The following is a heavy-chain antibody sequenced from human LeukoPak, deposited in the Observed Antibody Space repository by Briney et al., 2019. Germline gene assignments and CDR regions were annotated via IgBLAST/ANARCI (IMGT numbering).Heavy chain of an antibody. Sequence: GGSLRLSCAASGFTFSSYAMSWVRQAPGKGLEWVSSISGSGGSTYYADSVKGRFTISRDNSKNTLYLQMNSLRAEDTAVYYSAKDPGGPWELLVIDYWGQGTLVTVSS. V-gene: IGHV3-23*01. CDR3: AKDPGGPWELLVIDY. J-gene: IGHJ4*02. CDR2: ISGSGGST. D-gene: IGHD1-26*01. CDR1: GFTFSSYA.